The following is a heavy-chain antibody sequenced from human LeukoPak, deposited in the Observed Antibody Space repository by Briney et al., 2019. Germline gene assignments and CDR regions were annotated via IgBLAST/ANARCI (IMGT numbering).Heavy chain of an antibody. Sequence: SVKVSCKASGGTFSSYAISWVRQAPGQGLEWMGGIIPIFGTANYAQKFQGRVTITADESTSTAYMELSSLRSEDTAVYYCASSGYCSSTSCYLYYYYYGMDVWGQGTTVTVSS. D-gene: IGHD2-2*01. V-gene: IGHV1-69*13. CDR3: ASSGYCSSTSCYLYYYYYGMDV. CDR2: IIPIFGTA. CDR1: GGTFSSYA. J-gene: IGHJ6*02.